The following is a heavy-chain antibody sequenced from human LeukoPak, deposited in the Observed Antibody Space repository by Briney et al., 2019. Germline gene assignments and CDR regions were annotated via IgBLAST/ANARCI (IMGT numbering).Heavy chain of an antibody. CDR3: ARKLAAGAFDI. V-gene: IGHV4-31*03. Sequence: SETLSLTCTVSGGSISNGGYYWSWIRQHPGKGLEWIGYIYYSGSTSYNPSLKSRVTISVDTSKNQFSLKLSSVTAADTAVYYCARKLAAGAFDIWGQGTMVTVSS. D-gene: IGHD2-15*01. J-gene: IGHJ3*02. CDR1: GGSISNGGYY. CDR2: IYYSGST.